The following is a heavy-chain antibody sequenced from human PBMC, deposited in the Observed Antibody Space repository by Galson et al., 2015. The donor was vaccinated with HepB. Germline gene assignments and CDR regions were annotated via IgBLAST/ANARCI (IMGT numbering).Heavy chain of an antibody. V-gene: IGHV4-59*08. Sequence: ETLSLTCTVSGGSISSYYWSWIRQSPGKGLEWIGYIYYSGSTNYNPSLRSRVTISVETSKNQFSLKLSSVTAADTAVYYCARSYGSGIPMFDYWGQGTLVTVSS. CDR3: ARSYGSGIPMFDY. CDR1: GGSISSYY. J-gene: IGHJ4*02. D-gene: IGHD3-10*01. CDR2: IYYSGST.